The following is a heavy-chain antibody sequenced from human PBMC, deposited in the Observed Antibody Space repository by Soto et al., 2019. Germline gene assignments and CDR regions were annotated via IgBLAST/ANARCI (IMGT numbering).Heavy chain of an antibody. CDR2: IRNEPTGYTT. CDR1: GFTFSDHY. CDR3: VRNLAAGGTFYFDY. Sequence: EVQLVESGGGLVQPGGSLRLSCAASGFTFSDHYMDWVRQAPGKGLEWVGRIRNEPTGYTTEYAASVKGRFTIPRYDSENSLYLQMNHLKTEDTAVYYCVRNLAAGGTFYFDYWGQGALVTVSS. J-gene: IGHJ4*02. D-gene: IGHD6-13*01. V-gene: IGHV3-72*01.